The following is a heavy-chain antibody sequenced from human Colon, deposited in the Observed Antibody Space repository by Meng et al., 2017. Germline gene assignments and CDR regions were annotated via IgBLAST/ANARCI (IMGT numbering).Heavy chain of an antibody. J-gene: IGHJ4*02. CDR1: GFTFSSYA. CDR3: ARWVNDYGDPRLDY. CDR2: ISYDGSNK. D-gene: IGHD4-17*01. V-gene: IGHV3-30*04. Sequence: VQRVESGGGVVQSVRSLSISCAASGFTFSSYAMHWVRQAPGKGLEWVAVISYDGSNKYYADSVKGRFTISRDNSKNTLYLQMNSLRAEDTAVYYCARWVNDYGDPRLDYWGQGTLVTVSS.